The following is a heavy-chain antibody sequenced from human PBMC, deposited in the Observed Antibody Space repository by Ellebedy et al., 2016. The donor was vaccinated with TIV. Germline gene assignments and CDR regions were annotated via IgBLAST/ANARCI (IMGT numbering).Heavy chain of an antibody. CDR2: ISYDGSNK. J-gene: IGHJ4*02. V-gene: IGHV3-30-3*01. D-gene: IGHD1-26*01. CDR1: GFTFSSYA. Sequence: GESLKISXAASGFTFSSYAMHWVRQAPGKGLEWVAVISYDGSNKYYADSVKGRFTISRDNSKNTLYLQMNSLRAEDTAVYYCASAAVGATFLDYWGQGTLVTVSS. CDR3: ASAAVGATFLDY.